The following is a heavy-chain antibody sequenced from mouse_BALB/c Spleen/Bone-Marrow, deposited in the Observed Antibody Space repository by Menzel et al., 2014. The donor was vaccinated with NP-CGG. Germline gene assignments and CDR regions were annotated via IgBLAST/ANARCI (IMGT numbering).Heavy chain of an antibody. D-gene: IGHD4-1*01. Sequence: EVQVVESGGGLVKLGGSLKLSCAASGFTFSSYYMSWVRQTPEKRLELVAAINSSGGSTYYPDTVKGRFTISRDNAKNTLYLQMSSLKSEDTALYYCARRGWDGYFDYWGQGTTLTVSS. V-gene: IGHV5-6-2*01. CDR3: ARRGWDGYFDY. CDR2: INSSGGST. J-gene: IGHJ2*01. CDR1: GFTFSSYY.